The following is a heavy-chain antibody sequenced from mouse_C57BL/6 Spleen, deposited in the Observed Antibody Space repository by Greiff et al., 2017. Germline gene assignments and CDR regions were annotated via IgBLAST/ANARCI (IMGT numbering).Heavy chain of an antibody. CDR1: GFTFSDYG. D-gene: IGHD1-1*01. J-gene: IGHJ2*01. CDR3: AREGTVVHFDY. CDR2: ISSGSSTN. Sequence: EVKVVESGGGLVKPGGSLKLSCAASGFTFSDYGMHWVRQAPEKGLEWVAYISSGSSTNYYADTVKGRFTISRDNSKNTLFLQMTSVRSEDTAMYYCAREGTVVHFDYWGQGTTLTVSS. V-gene: IGHV5-17*01.